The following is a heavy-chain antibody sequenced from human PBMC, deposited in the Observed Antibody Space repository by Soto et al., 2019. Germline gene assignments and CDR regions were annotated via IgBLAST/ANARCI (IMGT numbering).Heavy chain of an antibody. CDR2: ISGSGGST. CDR3: AKGHDYEKLGDAFDI. Sequence: GGSLRLSCAASGFTLSSYAMSWVRQAPGKGLEWVSAISGSGGSTYYADSVKGRFTISRDNSKNTLYLQMNSLRAEDTAVYYCAKGHDYEKLGDAFDIWGQGTMVTVSS. J-gene: IGHJ3*02. V-gene: IGHV3-23*01. D-gene: IGHD4-17*01. CDR1: GFTLSSYA.